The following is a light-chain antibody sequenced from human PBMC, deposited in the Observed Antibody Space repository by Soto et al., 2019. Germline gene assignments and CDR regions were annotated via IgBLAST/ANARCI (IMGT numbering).Light chain of an antibody. Sequence: QSALTQPPSASGSPGQSVTISCTGTSSDIGGYNSVSWYQQHPGKAPRLMIYEVNKRPSGVPDRFSGSKSGYTASLTVSGLQTEDEAHYYCSSYTSSDTLYVFGTGTKLTVL. CDR3: SSYTSSDTLYV. V-gene: IGLV2-8*01. J-gene: IGLJ1*01. CDR1: SSDIGGYNS. CDR2: EVN.